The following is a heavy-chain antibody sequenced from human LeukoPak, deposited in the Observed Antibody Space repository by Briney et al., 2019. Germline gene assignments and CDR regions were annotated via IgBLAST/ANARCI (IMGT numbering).Heavy chain of an antibody. V-gene: IGHV3-33*06. J-gene: IGHJ6*04. CDR3: AKNLIPAAIPRFMDV. D-gene: IGHD2-2*01. CDR2: SWDEGSNK. Sequence: PGRLLRLSVGALGIPFRISGLHWVGQGPGKGREGVAASWDEGSNKYYADSVRGRFTISRDNSKNTVYLQMNSLRVEDTAVYYCAKNLIPAAIPRFMDVWGTGTTVTVSS. CDR1: GIPFRISG.